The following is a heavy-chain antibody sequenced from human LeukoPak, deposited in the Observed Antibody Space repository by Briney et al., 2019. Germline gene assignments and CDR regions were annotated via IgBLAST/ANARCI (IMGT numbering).Heavy chain of an antibody. CDR3: TVNYCSGGSCYML. V-gene: IGHV3-73*01. J-gene: IGHJ4*02. Sequence: GGSLRLSCAAVGFTFSGSAMHWVRQASGKGLEWVGRIRSKANSYATAYAASVKGRFTISRDDSKNTAYLQMNSLKTEDTAVYYCTVNYCSGGSCYMLWGQGTLVTVSS. CDR1: GFTFSGSA. D-gene: IGHD2-15*01. CDR2: IRSKANSYAT.